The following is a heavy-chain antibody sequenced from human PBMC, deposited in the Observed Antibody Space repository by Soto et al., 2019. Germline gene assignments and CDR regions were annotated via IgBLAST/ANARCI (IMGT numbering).Heavy chain of an antibody. CDR1: GGSISGSNYY. CDR2: IYCSGST. V-gene: IGHV4-39*01. J-gene: IGHJ4*02. CDR3: APWDSYGDYFDY. Sequence: SETLSLTXTVSGGSISGSNYYWGWIRQPPGKGLEWIGSIYCSGSTYYNPSLKSRVTISVDTSMNQFSLKLSSVTAADTAVYYCAPWDSYGDYFDYWGQGTLVTVSS. D-gene: IGHD5-18*01.